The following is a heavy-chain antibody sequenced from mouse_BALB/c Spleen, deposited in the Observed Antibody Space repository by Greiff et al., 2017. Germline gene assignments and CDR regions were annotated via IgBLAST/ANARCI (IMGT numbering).Heavy chain of an antibody. CDR1: GDSITSGY. CDR2: ISYSGST. V-gene: IGHV3-8*02. J-gene: IGHJ4*01. D-gene: IGHD2-12*01. CDR3: ARYDSYPSAMDY. Sequence: VQLQQSGPSLVKPSQTLSLTCSVTGDSITSGYWNWVRKFPGNKLEYMGYISYSGSTYYNPSHKSRISITRDTSNNQYYLQLNSVTTEDTATYCDARYDSYPSAMDYWGQGTSVTVSS.